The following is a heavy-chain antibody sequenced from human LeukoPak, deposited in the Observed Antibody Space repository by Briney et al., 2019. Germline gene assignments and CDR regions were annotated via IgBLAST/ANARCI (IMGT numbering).Heavy chain of an antibody. CDR1: GFTFSSYS. CDR2: ISSSSSTI. CDR3: ARVGVIAARPGPDFDY. Sequence: GGSLRLSCAASGFTFSSYSVNWFRQAPGKGLEWFSYISSSSSTIHYADSVKGRFTISRDNAKNSLYLQMNSLRAEDTAVYYCARVGVIAARPGPDFDYWGQGTLVTVSS. J-gene: IGHJ4*02. D-gene: IGHD6-6*01. V-gene: IGHV3-48*01.